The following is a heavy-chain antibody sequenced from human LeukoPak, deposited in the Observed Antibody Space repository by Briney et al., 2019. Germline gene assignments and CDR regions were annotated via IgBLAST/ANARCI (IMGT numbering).Heavy chain of an antibody. J-gene: IGHJ4*02. Sequence: GASVKVSCKASGYTFTSYDINWVRQATGQGREWMGWMNPNSGGTGYAQKFRGRVTITRNASISTAYMELSSLRSEDTAVYYCARGPDLDTAMIDYWGQGTLVTVSS. CDR2: MNPNSGGT. D-gene: IGHD5-18*01. V-gene: IGHV1-8*03. CDR1: GYTFTSYD. CDR3: ARGPDLDTAMIDY.